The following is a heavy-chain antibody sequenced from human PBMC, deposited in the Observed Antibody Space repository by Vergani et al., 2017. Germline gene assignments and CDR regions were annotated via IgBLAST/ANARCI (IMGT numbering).Heavy chain of an antibody. Sequence: QVQLQQWGAGLLKPSEPLSLTCAVYGGSFSGYYWSWIRQPPGKGLEWIGEINHSGSTNYNPSLKSRVTISVDTSKNQFSLKLSSVTAADTAVYYCARGQGYDILTGYYRRPFDYWGQGTLVTVSS. V-gene: IGHV4-34*01. CDR2: INHSGST. CDR1: GGSFSGYY. J-gene: IGHJ4*02. CDR3: ARGQGYDILTGYYRRPFDY. D-gene: IGHD3-9*01.